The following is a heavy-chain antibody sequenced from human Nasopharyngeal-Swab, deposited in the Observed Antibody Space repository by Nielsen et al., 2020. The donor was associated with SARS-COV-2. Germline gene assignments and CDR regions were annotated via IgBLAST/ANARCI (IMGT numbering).Heavy chain of an antibody. D-gene: IGHD1-26*01. CDR1: GFTFSSYA. V-gene: IGHV3-30*04. J-gene: IGHJ3*02. CDR3: ARAHSGSYFSAFDI. Sequence: GESLKISCAASGFTFSSYAMHWVRQAPGKGPEWVAVISYDGSNKYYADSVKGRFTISRDNSKNTLYLQMNSLRAEDTAVYYCARAHSGSYFSAFDIWGQGTMVTVSS. CDR2: ISYDGSNK.